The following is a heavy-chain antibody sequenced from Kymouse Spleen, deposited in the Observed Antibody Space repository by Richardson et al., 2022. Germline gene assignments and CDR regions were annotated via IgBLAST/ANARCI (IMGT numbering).Heavy chain of an antibody. CDR3: ASQYSSSPYYFDY. CDR2: IYYSGST. J-gene: IGHJ4*02. CDR1: GGSVSSGSYY. D-gene: IGHD6-6*01. V-gene: IGHV4-61*01. Sequence: QVQLQESGPGLVKPSETLSLTCTVSGGSVSSGSYYWSWIRQPPGKGLEWIGYIYYSGSTNYNPSLKSRVTISVDTSKNQFSLKLSSVTAADTAVYYCASQYSSSPYYFDYWGQGTLVTVSS.